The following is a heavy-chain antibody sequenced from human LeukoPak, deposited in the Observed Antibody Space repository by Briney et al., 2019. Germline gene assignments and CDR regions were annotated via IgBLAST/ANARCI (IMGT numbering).Heavy chain of an antibody. V-gene: IGHV3-74*01. D-gene: IGHD3-22*01. CDR2: INRDGSST. CDR1: GFTFSTYW. J-gene: IGHJ5*02. CDR3: ARAGGDYYDSSGYST. Sequence: GGSLRLSCAASGFTFSTYWMHWVRQAPGKGLVWVSRINRDGSSTNYADSVKGRFTISRDNAKNTLYQQMSSLRAEDTAVYYCARAGGDYYDSSGYSTWGQGTLVTVSS.